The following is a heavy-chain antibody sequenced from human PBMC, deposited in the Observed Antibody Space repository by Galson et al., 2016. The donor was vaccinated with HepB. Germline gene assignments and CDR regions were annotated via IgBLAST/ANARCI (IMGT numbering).Heavy chain of an antibody. J-gene: IGHJ6*02. CDR2: IYPGDFDT. V-gene: IGHV5-51*01. CDR1: GSTFDSYW. D-gene: IGHD3-3*01. CDR3: TRSLTGSYDFWGASYNYYAMVL. Sequence: QSGAYVTTSGESLKISCRGSGSTFDSYWIGWVRQMPGKGLEWMGIIYPGDFDTRYGPSFQGQVTISVDKSISTAYLQWSGLTASDTAIYYCTRSLTGSYDFWGASYNYYAMVLWCQGTT.